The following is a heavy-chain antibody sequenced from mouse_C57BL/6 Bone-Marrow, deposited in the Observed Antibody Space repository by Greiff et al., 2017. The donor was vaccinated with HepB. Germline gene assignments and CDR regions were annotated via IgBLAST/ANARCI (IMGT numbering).Heavy chain of an antibody. CDR3: AREDSGAVVAPYAMDY. V-gene: IGHV8-8*01. Sequence: QVTLKVSGPGILQPSQTLSLTCSFSGFSLSTFGMGVGWIRQPSGKGLEWLAHIWWDDDKYYNPALKSRLTISKDTSKNQVFLKIANVDTADTATYYCAREDSGAVVAPYAMDYWGQGTSVTVSS. CDR1: GFSLSTFGMG. J-gene: IGHJ4*01. D-gene: IGHD1-1*01. CDR2: IWWDDDK.